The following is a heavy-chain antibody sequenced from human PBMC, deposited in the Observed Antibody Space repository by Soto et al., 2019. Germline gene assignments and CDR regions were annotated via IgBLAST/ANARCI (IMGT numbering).Heavy chain of an antibody. Sequence: GGSLRLSCAASGFTFSSYSMNWVRQAPGKGLEWVSSISSSSSYIYYADSVKGRLTISRDNAKNSLYLQMNSLRAEDTAVYYCARDWGRTGILFDYWGQGTLVTVSS. CDR2: ISSSSSYI. V-gene: IGHV3-21*01. CDR1: GFTFSSYS. D-gene: IGHD7-27*01. CDR3: ARDWGRTGILFDY. J-gene: IGHJ4*02.